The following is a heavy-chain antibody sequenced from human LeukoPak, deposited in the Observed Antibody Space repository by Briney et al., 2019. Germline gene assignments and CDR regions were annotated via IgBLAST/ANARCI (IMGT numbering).Heavy chain of an antibody. CDR2: IYYSGST. Sequence: SETLSLTCTVSGGSISSSSYYWGWIRQPPGKGLEWIGSIYYSGSTYYNPSLKSRVTISVDTSKNQFSLKLSSVTAADTAVYYCARHGGYFDYWGQGTLVTVSS. J-gene: IGHJ4*02. D-gene: IGHD3-22*01. V-gene: IGHV4-39*01. CDR1: GGSISSSSYY. CDR3: ARHGGYFDY.